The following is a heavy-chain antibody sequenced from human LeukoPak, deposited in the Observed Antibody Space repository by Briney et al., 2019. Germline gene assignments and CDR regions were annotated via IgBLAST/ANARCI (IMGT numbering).Heavy chain of an antibody. V-gene: IGHV3-30*18. D-gene: IGHD6-13*01. CDR2: MSSDGSYT. Sequence: GGSLRLSCAASGFTFSSYGLHWVRQAPGKGLGWLAVMSSDGSYTYYADSVKGRFTISRDISKRTLSLQMNSLRAEDTALYYCAKSAIVAPGQRGYFDYWGQGTLVTVSS. CDR3: AKSAIVAPGQRGYFDY. CDR1: GFTFSSYG. J-gene: IGHJ4*02.